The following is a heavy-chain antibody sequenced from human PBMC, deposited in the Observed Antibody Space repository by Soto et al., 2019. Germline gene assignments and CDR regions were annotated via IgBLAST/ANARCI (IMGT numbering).Heavy chain of an antibody. CDR3: TQDGGSRDWLTVN. CDR1: GFTFTSYA. J-gene: IGHJ4*02. Sequence: EVQLLESGGDWVQPGGSLRLSCAASGFTFTSYAMSWIRQAPGKGLEWVSAITGGGDNTSYADSVKGRFTISRDHSKNTLYLQMNRLRAEDTAFYYCTQDGGSRDWLTVNWGQGTLVTVSS. CDR2: ITGGGDNT. V-gene: IGHV3-23*01. D-gene: IGHD3-9*01.